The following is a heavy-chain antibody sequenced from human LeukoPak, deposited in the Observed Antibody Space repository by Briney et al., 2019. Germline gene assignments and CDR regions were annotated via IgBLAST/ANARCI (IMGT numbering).Heavy chain of an antibody. D-gene: IGHD3-10*01. CDR3: ETELNYGHYYFDY. CDR2: IRFDGDNK. J-gene: IGHJ4*02. V-gene: IGHV3-30*02. CDR1: GFTFSSYG. Sequence: GGSLRLCCAASGFTFSSYGMYWVRQAPGKRPEWLAFIRFDGDNKYYADSVKGRFTISRDNSKNTLYLQMSSLRAEDTAVYYCETELNYGHYYFDYWGQGTLVTVSS.